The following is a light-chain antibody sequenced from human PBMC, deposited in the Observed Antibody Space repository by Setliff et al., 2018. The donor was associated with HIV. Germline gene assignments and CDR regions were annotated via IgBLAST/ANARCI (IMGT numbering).Light chain of an antibody. V-gene: IGLV3-21*04. CDR2: YDS. J-gene: IGLJ1*01. CDR3: QVWDSSSDHYV. CDR1: NIGSKS. Sequence: SYELTQPPSVSVAPGKTARITCGGNNIGSKSVHWYRQKPGQAPVLVIYYDSDRPSGIPERFSGSNSGNTATLTISRVEAGDEADYYCQVWDSSSDHYVFGTGTKV.